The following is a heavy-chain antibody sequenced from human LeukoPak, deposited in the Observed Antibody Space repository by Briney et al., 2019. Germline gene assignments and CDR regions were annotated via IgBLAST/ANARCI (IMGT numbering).Heavy chain of an antibody. Sequence: SETLSLTCTVSGGSISSYYWSWIRQPPGKGLEWIGSIYHSGGTYYNPSLKSRVTISVDTSKNQFSLKLSSVTAADTAVYYCARDGYDSWWGYNIDYWGQGTLVTVSS. V-gene: IGHV4-38-2*02. D-gene: IGHD5-12*01. CDR3: ARDGYDSWWGYNIDY. CDR2: IYHSGGT. CDR1: GGSISSYY. J-gene: IGHJ4*02.